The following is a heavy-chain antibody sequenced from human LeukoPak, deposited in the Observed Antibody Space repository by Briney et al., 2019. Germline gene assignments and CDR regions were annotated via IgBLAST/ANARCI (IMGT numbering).Heavy chain of an antibody. CDR2: IKQDGSEK. Sequence: PGGSLRLSCAASGFTFSSYWMSCVRHAPGKGLEWVANIKQDGSEKYYVDSAKGRFSISRDNAKNSLYLQMNSLRAEDKAVYCCARVWFGELVDYWGQGTLVTVSS. CDR1: GFTFSSYW. J-gene: IGHJ4*02. D-gene: IGHD3-10*01. V-gene: IGHV3-7*04. CDR3: ARVWFGELVDY.